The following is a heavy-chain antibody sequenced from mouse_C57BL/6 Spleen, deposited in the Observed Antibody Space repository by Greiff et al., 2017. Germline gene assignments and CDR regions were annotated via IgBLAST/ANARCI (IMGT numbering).Heavy chain of an antibody. CDR2: IYPRSGNT. V-gene: IGHV1-81*01. J-gene: IGHJ1*03. CDR3: AGHYYGSRGGYFDV. D-gene: IGHD1-1*01. Sequence: QVQLQQSGAELARPGASVKLSCKASGYTFTSYGISWVKQRTGQGLEWIGEIYPRSGNTYYNEKFKGKATLTADKSSSTAYMELRSLTSEDSAVYFCAGHYYGSRGGYFDVWGTGTTVTVSS. CDR1: GYTFTSYG.